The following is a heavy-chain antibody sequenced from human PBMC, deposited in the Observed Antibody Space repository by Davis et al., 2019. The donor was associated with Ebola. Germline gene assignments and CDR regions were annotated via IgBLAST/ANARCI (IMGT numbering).Heavy chain of an antibody. CDR1: GFTFSSYA. J-gene: IGHJ5*02. Sequence: GESLKISCAASGFTFSSYAMSWVRQAPGKGLEWVSAISGSGGSTYYADSVKGRFTISRDNSKNTLYLQMNSLRAEDTAVYYCAKGVRRTVTTGWFDPWGQGTLVTVSS. CDR3: AKGVRRTVTTGWFDP. V-gene: IGHV3-23*01. D-gene: IGHD4-17*01. CDR2: ISGSGGST.